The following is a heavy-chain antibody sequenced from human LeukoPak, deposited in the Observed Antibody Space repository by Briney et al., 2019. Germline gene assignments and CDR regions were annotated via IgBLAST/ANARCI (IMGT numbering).Heavy chain of an antibody. CDR2: IYYSGST. CDR3: ARSQNWFDP. V-gene: IGHV4-59*12. CDR1: GASISTYY. J-gene: IGHJ5*02. Sequence: SGTLSLTCSVSGASISTYYWSWIRQPPGKGLEWIGYIYYSGSTNYNPSLKSRVTLSVDTSKNQFSLKLSSVTPEDTAVYYCARSQNWFDPWGQGTLVTVSS.